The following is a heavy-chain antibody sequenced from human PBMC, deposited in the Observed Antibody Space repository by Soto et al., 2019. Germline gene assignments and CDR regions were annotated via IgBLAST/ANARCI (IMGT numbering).Heavy chain of an antibody. V-gene: IGHV4-34*01. CDR3: ARAPPQNIVVVPAASSGRWFDP. CDR1: GGSFSGYY. Sequence: PSETLSLTCAVYGGSFSGYYWSWIRQPPGKGLEWIGEINHSGSTNYNPSLKSRVTISVDTSKSQFSLKLSSVTAADTAVYYCARAPPQNIVVVPAASSGRWFDPWGQGTLVTVSS. CDR2: INHSGST. J-gene: IGHJ5*02. D-gene: IGHD2-2*01.